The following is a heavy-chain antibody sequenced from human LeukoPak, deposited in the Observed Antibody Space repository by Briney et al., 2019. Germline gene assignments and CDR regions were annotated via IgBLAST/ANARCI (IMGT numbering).Heavy chain of an antibody. CDR3: ARSSGYCSSTSCHEFDY. D-gene: IGHD2-2*01. Sequence: SETLSLTCTVSNGSISSSSCYWGWIRQPPGKGLEWIGSIYYSGSTYYNPSLKSRVTMSVDTSKNQFSLKLSSVTAADTAVYYCARSSGYCSSTSCHEFDYWGQGTLVTVSS. V-gene: IGHV4-39*07. J-gene: IGHJ4*02. CDR1: NGSISSSSCY. CDR2: IYYSGST.